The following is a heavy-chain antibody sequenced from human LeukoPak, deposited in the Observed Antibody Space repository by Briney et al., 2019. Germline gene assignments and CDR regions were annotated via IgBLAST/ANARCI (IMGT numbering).Heavy chain of an antibody. D-gene: IGHD3-22*01. Sequence: PSETLSLTCAVYGGSFSGYCWSWIRQPPGKGLEWIGEVFHSGSTNYIPSLKGRVTISVDTSKSQFSLKLSSVTDADTAVYYCARAVSPYYYYYYMDVWGKGTTVTVSS. CDR2: VFHSGST. V-gene: IGHV4-34*12. CDR1: GGSFSGYC. CDR3: ARAVSPYYYYYYMDV. J-gene: IGHJ6*03.